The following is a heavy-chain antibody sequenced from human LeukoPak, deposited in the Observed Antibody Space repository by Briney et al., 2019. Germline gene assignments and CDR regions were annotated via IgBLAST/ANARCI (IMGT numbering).Heavy chain of an antibody. D-gene: IGHD2-15*01. Sequence: SETLSLTCAVSGYSISSGYYWGWIRQPPGKGLEWIGSIYHSGSTYYNPSLKSRVTISVVTSKNQFSLKLSSVTAADTAVYYCARVRGTRYYYYYYMDVWGKGTTVTVSS. CDR1: GYSISSGYY. V-gene: IGHV4-38-2*01. J-gene: IGHJ6*03. CDR3: ARVRGTRYYYYYYMDV. CDR2: IYHSGST.